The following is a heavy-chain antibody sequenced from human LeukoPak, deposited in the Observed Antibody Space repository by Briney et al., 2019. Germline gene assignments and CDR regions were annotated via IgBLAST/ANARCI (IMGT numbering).Heavy chain of an antibody. CDR2: ILYSGST. Sequence: ETLSLTCTVSGGSISPYYWSWIRQPPGKGLEWIGYILYSGSTNYNPSLKSRVTISVDTSQNQFSLKLGSVTAADTAVYYCARKSSSAGNFDYWDQGTLVTVSS. CDR3: ARKSSSAGNFDY. D-gene: IGHD6-6*01. J-gene: IGHJ4*02. V-gene: IGHV4-59*01. CDR1: GGSISPYY.